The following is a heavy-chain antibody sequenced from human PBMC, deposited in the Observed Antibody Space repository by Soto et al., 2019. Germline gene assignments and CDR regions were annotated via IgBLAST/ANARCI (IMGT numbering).Heavy chain of an antibody. CDR2: VSFDSKNK. Sequence: LVESGGGVVRPGGSLTLSCVGSGFSFHSYSLHWVRQAPGKGLEWVATVSFDSKNKYYIDSVEGRFTISRDNSKNVMSLQMYSLRHEATAVYYCAKESVEATYSYYGMDLWGPGTAVTVSS. CDR1: GFSFHSYS. CDR3: AKESVEATYSYYGMDL. V-gene: IGHV3-30*18. J-gene: IGHJ6*02. D-gene: IGHD4-4*01.